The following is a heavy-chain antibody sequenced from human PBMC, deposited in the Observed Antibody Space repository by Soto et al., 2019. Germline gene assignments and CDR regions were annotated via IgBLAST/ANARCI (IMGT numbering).Heavy chain of an antibody. CDR3: AKARGSNGMDV. Sequence: GGSLRLSCAASGFTFRSYGMHWVRQAPGKGLEWVAIISDDGSNKDHADSAKGRFTISRDNPKNTLYLQINSLRAEDTAVYYCAKARGSNGMDVWGQGTTVTVSS. V-gene: IGHV3-30*18. CDR2: ISDDGSNK. J-gene: IGHJ6*02. D-gene: IGHD2-15*01. CDR1: GFTFRSYG.